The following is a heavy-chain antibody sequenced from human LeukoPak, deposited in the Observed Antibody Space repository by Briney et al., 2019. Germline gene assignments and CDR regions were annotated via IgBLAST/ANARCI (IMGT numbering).Heavy chain of an antibody. CDR1: GFTFSSYA. CDR2: ISYDGSNK. CDR3: ARDRGGDNWFDP. Sequence: PGGSLRLSCAASGFTFSSYAMHWVRQAPGKGLEWVAVISYDGSNKYYADSVKGRFTISRDNSKNTLYLQMNSLRAEDTAVYYCARDRGGDNWFDPWGQGTLVTVSS. V-gene: IGHV3-30*01. J-gene: IGHJ5*02. D-gene: IGHD3-10*01.